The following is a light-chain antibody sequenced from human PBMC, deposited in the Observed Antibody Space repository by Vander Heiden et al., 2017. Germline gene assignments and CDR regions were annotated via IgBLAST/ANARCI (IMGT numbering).Light chain of an antibody. CDR3: QQYYSYPVT. J-gene: IGKJ4*01. CDR2: GAS. Sequence: AIRMTESPSSFAAATGARVPIICRASQGISRHLAWYQQKPGKAPKLLIYGASTLQRGVPSRFSGSGSGTDFTVTISFLQSEDFATYYCQQYYSYPVTFGGGTKVEIK. V-gene: IGKV1-8*01. CDR1: QGISRH.